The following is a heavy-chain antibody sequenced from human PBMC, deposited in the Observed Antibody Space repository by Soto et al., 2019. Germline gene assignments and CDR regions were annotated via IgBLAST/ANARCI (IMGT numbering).Heavy chain of an antibody. CDR1: GFSFSDHA. Sequence: PVGSLRLSCAASGFSFSDHAMHWVRRAPGKGLECVALVSHDGTSKYYAGSVKGRFTISSDKSSNTLFLQMDSLDTEETAVYYCARDNRITGAVAEIDXSGRGTLGTVSX. V-gene: IGHV3-30-3*01. J-gene: IGHJ4*02. CDR3: ARDNRITGAVAEIDX. D-gene: IGHD1-20*01. CDR2: VSHDGTSK.